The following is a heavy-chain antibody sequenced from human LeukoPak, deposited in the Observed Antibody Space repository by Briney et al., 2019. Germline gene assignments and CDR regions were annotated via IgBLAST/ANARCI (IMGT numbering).Heavy chain of an antibody. D-gene: IGHD3-22*01. Sequence: GASVKVSCKASGYTFTSYDINWVRQATGQGLEWMGWMNPNSGNTGYAQKLQGRVTMTRNTSISTAYMELSSLRSEDTAVYYCARVLLPMIVDAFDIWGQGTMVTVSS. V-gene: IGHV1-8*01. CDR2: MNPNSGNT. J-gene: IGHJ3*02. CDR3: ARVLLPMIVDAFDI. CDR1: GYTFTSYD.